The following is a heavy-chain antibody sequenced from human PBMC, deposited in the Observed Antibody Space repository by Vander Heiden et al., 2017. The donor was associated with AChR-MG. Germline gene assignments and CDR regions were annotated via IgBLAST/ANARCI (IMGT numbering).Heavy chain of an antibody. CDR3: ARISLGAIDY. Sequence: QVTLKESGPALVKPTQTLTLTCTFSGFSLSTSGMRVSWIRQPPGKALEWLARIDWDDDKFYSTSLKTRLTISKDTSKNQVVLTMTNMDPVDTATYYCARISLGAIDYWGQGTLVTVSS. CDR2: IDWDDDK. D-gene: IGHD1-26*01. CDR1: GFSLSTSGMR. J-gene: IGHJ4*02. V-gene: IGHV2-70*04.